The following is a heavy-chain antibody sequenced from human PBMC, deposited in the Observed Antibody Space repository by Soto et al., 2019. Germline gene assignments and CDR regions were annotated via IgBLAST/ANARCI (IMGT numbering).Heavy chain of an antibody. CDR2: IYPGDSDT. CDR3: ARHISSGSYAHYYGIDV. D-gene: IGHD1-26*01. J-gene: IGHJ6*02. CDR1: GYTFTSHW. Sequence: GESLKISCQGSGYTFTSHWIGWVRQTPGKGLEWMGIIYPGDSDTRYSPSFQGQVTISADKSISTAYLQWSSLKASDTAMYYCARHISSGSYAHYYGIDVWGQGTTVTVSS. V-gene: IGHV5-51*01.